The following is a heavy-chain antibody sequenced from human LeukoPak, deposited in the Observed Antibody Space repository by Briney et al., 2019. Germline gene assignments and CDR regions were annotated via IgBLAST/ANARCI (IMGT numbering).Heavy chain of an antibody. CDR3: ARDTVTGGYLYYFDY. CDR1: GGSISSYY. CDR2: IYTSGST. J-gene: IGHJ4*02. V-gene: IGHV4-4*07. D-gene: IGHD1-1*01. Sequence: SETLSLTCTVSGGSISSYYWSWIRQPAGKGLEWIGRIYTSGSTNYNPSLKSRVTMSVDTSKNQFSLKLSSVTAADTAVYYCARDTVTGGYLYYFDYWGQGTLVTVSS.